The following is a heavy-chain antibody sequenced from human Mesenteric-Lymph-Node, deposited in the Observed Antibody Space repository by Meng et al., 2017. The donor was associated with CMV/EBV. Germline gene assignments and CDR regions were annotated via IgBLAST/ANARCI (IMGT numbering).Heavy chain of an antibody. CDR3: ARDRLEGSYSGPGF. CDR2: ISSSSSTI. J-gene: IGHJ4*02. V-gene: IGHV3-48*04. CDR1: GFTFSSYS. Sequence: GESLKISCAASGFTFSSYSMNWVRQAPGKGLEWVSYISSSSSTIYYADSVKGRFTISRDNAKNSLYLQMDSLRVEDTGVYYCARDRLEGSYSGPGFWGQGTLVTVSS. D-gene: IGHD3-10*01.